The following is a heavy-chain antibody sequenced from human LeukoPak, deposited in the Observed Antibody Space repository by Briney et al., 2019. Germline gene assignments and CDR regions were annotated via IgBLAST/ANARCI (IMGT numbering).Heavy chain of an antibody. CDR3: ARDQWFDGFDL. CDR1: GFNFSAHV. J-gene: IGHJ4*02. D-gene: IGHD3-22*01. CDR2: VSVGGTDT. V-gene: IGHV3-23*01. Sequence: GGSLRLSCTVSGFNFSAHVMTWVRQVPGKGLEWISSVSVGGTDTYYADSVKARFIVSRDDSKSTIYLVMKGLTVEDTATYFCARDQWFDGFDLWGQGTLATVSS.